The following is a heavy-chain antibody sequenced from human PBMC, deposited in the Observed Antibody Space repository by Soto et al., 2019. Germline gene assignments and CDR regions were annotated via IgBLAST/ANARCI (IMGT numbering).Heavy chain of an antibody. CDR3: AKDSTHIWFGELFFADNWFDP. Sequence: QVQLVESGGGVVQPGRSLRLSCAASGFTFSSYGMHWVRQAPGKGLEWVAVISYDGSNKYYADSVKGRFTISRDNSKNTLYLQMNSLRAEDTAVYYCAKDSTHIWFGELFFADNWFDPWGQGTLVTVSS. D-gene: IGHD3-10*01. CDR2: ISYDGSNK. J-gene: IGHJ5*02. CDR1: GFTFSSYG. V-gene: IGHV3-30*18.